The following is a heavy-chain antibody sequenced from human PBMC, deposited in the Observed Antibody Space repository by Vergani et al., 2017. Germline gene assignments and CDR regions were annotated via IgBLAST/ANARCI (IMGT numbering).Heavy chain of an antibody. Sequence: QVQLQESGPGLVKPSETLSLTCVVSGFSISSGYYWAWIRQPPGKGLEWIGNVFHSGSTDFNPSLKSRVTISVDTSKNQFSLKLSSATAADTAVYYCARVSGCSSTSCYIYYYYYMDVWGKGTTVTVSS. CDR2: VFHSGST. CDR1: GFSISSGYY. V-gene: IGHV4-38-2*01. CDR3: ARVSGCSSTSCYIYYYYYMDV. D-gene: IGHD2-2*02. J-gene: IGHJ6*03.